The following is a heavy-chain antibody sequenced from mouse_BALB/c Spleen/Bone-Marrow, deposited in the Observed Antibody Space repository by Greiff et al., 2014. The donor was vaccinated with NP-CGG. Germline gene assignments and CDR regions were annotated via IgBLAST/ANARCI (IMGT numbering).Heavy chain of an antibody. V-gene: IGHV1-18*01. Sequence: EVQLQQSGPELVKPGASAKISCKTSGYTFTDYTLHWVKQSRGKSLEWIGGVNPNSGGTSYNQKFKGKATLNLDKSSTTAYMELRSLTSDDSAVYYCARARHYDFWGQGTTLTVSS. CDR2: VNPNSGGT. CDR1: GYTFTDYT. CDR3: ARARHYDF. J-gene: IGHJ2*01.